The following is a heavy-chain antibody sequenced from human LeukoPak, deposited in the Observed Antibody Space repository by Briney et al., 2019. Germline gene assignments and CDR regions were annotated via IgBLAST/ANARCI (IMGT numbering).Heavy chain of an antibody. CDR2: INPNSGGT. CDR3: AREPTYSGSYYYYYMDV. V-gene: IGHV1-2*06. J-gene: IGHJ6*03. D-gene: IGHD1-26*01. Sequence: ASVKVSCKASGYTFTGYYMHWVRQAPGQGLEWMGRINPNSGGTNYAQKFQGRVTMTRDTSISTAYMELSRLRSDDTAVYYCAREPTYSGSYYYYYMDVWGKGATVTVSS. CDR1: GYTFTGYY.